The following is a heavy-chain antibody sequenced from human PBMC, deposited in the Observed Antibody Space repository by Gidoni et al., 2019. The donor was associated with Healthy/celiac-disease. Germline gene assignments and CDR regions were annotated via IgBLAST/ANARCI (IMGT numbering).Heavy chain of an antibody. CDR1: GFTVSSYW. CDR2: IKQDGSEK. V-gene: IGHV3-7*04. J-gene: IGHJ4*02. CDR3: ARDIEDYYGSGSFFDY. Sequence: EVQLVESGGGLVQPGGARRLSCEASGFTVSSYWMSWVRQAPGKGLEWVANIKQDGSEKYYVDSVKGRFTISRDNAKNSLYLQMNSLRAEDTAVYYCARDIEDYYGSGSFFDYWGQGTLVTVSS. D-gene: IGHD3-10*01.